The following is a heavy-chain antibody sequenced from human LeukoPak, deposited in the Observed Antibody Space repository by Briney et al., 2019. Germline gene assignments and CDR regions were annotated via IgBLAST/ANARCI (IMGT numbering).Heavy chain of an antibody. CDR2: IYHSGST. D-gene: IGHD2-15*01. V-gene: IGHV4-38-2*02. CDR3: ARSRSVVVVAATRGGDLDY. CDR1: GYSISSGYY. J-gene: IGHJ4*02. Sequence: DPSETLSLTCTVSGYSISSGYYWGWIRQPPGKGLEWIGSIYHSGSTYYNPSLKSRVTISVDTSKNQFSLKLSSVTAADTAVYYCARSRSVVVVAATRGGDLDYWGQGTLVTVSS.